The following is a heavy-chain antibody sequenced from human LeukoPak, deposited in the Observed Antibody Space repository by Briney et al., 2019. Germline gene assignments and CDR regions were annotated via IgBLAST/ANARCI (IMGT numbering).Heavy chain of an antibody. D-gene: IGHD2-15*01. V-gene: IGHV1-18*01. CDR2: ISAYNGNT. J-gene: IGHJ6*02. CDR3: ARDHRLGVMVAYGMDV. Sequence: ASVKVSCKASGYSLTSYGISWVRQAPGQGLEWMGWISAYNGNTNYAQKFQGRATMTTDTSTSTAYMELRSLRSDDTAVYYCARDHRLGVMVAYGMDVWGQGTTVTVSS. CDR1: GYSLTSYG.